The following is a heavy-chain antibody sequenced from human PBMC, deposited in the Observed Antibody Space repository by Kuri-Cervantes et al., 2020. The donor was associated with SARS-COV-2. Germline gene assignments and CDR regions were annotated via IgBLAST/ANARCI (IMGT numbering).Heavy chain of an antibody. Sequence: GESLMISCAASGFTFSSYAMSWVRQAPGKGLEWVSGISGSGGSTYYADSVKGRFTISRDNSKNTLYLPMNSLRAEDTAGYYCAKDGVGSGYPDLKYMDVWGRGTTVTVSS. V-gene: IGHV3-23*01. CDR2: ISGSGGST. CDR3: AKDGVGSGYPDLKYMDV. D-gene: IGHD3-3*01. J-gene: IGHJ6*03. CDR1: GFTFSSYA.